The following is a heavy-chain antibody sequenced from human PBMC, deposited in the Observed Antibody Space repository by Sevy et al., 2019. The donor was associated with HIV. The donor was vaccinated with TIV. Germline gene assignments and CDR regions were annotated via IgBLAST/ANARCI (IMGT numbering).Heavy chain of an antibody. CDR3: AHRHVTRSSPYVDY. J-gene: IGHJ4*02. D-gene: IGHD6-6*01. CDR1: GFSLSTRGVG. Sequence: SGPTLVKPTQTLTLTCTFSGFSLSTRGVGVGWIRQPPGKALEWLALIYWNDGKRYSPSLKSRLTVTKDTSKNQVVLTMTNMDPVDTATYFCAHRHVTRSSPYVDYWGQGTLVTVSS. V-gene: IGHV2-5*01. CDR2: IYWNDGK.